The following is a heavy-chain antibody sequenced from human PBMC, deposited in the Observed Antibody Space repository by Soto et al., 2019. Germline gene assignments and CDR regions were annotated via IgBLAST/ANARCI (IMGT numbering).Heavy chain of an antibody. V-gene: IGHV4-30-4*08. CDR1: WGTSVAAGGC. CDR2: IYYSGNT. D-gene: IGHD2-21*01. Sequence: PSQTMRLRWSVAWGTSVAAGGCRNCISKPPGKGLEWIGYIYYSGNTYYIPSLKSRVTISVDTSKNQISLKLNSVTPADTAVYYCARGIYSLSSFFGSWGQGILVTV. CDR3: ARGIYSLSSFFGS. J-gene: IGHJ5*02.